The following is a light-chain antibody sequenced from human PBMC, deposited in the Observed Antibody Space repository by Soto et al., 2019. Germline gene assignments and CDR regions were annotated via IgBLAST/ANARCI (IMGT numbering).Light chain of an antibody. CDR2: EVS. CDR1: SSDVGSYNR. J-gene: IGLJ1*01. V-gene: IGLV2-18*02. CDR3: SSFTSTSTYV. Sequence: QSALTQPPSVSGSPGQSVAISCRGTSSDVGSYNRVSWYQQPPGTAPKVMIYEVSNRPSGVPDRFSGSKSGNTASLTISGLQAEDEADYYCSSFTSTSTYVFGTGTKVTVL.